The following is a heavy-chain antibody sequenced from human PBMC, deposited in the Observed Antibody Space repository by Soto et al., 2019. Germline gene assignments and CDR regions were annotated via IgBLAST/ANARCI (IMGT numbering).Heavy chain of an antibody. J-gene: IGHJ6*02. D-gene: IGHD3-10*01. CDR1: GYTFTSYG. Sequence: QVQLVQSGAEVKKPGASVKVSCKASGYTFTSYGISWVRQAPGQGLEWMGWISAYNGNTNYAQKLQGRLTMTTDTSTSTAYMELRSLRSDDTAVYYCARDLGTYYYGSGSYGDYGMDVWGQGTTVTVSS. CDR2: ISAYNGNT. CDR3: ARDLGTYYYGSGSYGDYGMDV. V-gene: IGHV1-18*01.